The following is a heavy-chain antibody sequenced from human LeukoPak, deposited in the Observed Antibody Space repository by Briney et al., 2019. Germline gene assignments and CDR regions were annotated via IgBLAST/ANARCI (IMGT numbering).Heavy chain of an antibody. J-gene: IGHJ6*02. CDR1: GFTLSNHW. V-gene: IGHV3-7*03. CDR3: ARNNGMDV. CDR2: VNRDGSET. Sequence: GSLRLSCAASGFTLSNHWMTWVRQVPGRGPEWVANVNRDGSETYYLDSVKGRFTISKDNAKDSLYLQMNSLRAEDTALYHCARNNGMDVWGQGTTVIVSS.